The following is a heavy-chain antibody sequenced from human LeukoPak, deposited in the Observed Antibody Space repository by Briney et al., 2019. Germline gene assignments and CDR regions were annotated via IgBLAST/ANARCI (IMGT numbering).Heavy chain of an antibody. J-gene: IGHJ4*02. V-gene: IGHV3-48*03. D-gene: IGHD3-16*01. Sequence: GGSLRLSCAASGLTRSSYEMHGVPQAPGKGREWVSYISSSGSNIYYTDSVKGRFTISRDNANNSLYLQMNSLRAEDTAVYYCARDPGGAFDFWGQGTLVTVSS. CDR2: ISSSGSNI. CDR1: GLTRSSYE. CDR3: ARDPGGAFDF.